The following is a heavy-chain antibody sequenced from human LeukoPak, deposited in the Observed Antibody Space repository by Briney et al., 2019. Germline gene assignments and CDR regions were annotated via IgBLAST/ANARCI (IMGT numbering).Heavy chain of an antibody. CDR2: IYYSGST. CDR3: AREYVPGVGASKAFDI. D-gene: IGHD1-26*01. J-gene: IGHJ3*02. Sequence: SETLSLTCTVSGVSISSYYWSWIRQPPGKGLEWIGYIYYSGSTNYNPSLKSRVTISVDTSKNQFSLKLSSVTAADTAVYYCAREYVPGVGASKAFDIWGQGTMVTVSS. CDR1: GVSISSYY. V-gene: IGHV4-59*01.